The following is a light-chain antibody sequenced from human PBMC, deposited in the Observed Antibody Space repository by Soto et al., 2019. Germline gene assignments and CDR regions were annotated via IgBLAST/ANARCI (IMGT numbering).Light chain of an antibody. J-gene: IGKJ3*01. CDR3: QQYNSYEFT. CDR2: EAS. CDR1: QGIRHY. Sequence: DIQMTQSPSSLSASVGDRVTITCRASQGIRHYLAWYQQKPGKVPKLLIYEASNLQSGVPSRFRGGGSGTEFTLTISSLQPEDVATYYCQQYNSYEFTFGPGTKVDSK. V-gene: IGKV1-27*01.